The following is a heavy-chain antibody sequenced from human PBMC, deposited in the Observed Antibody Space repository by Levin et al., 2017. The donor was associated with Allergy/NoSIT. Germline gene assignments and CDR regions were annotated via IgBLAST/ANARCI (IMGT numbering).Heavy chain of an antibody. J-gene: IGHJ4*02. CDR2: IWYDGSNK. V-gene: IGHV3-33*01. Sequence: LSLTCAASGFTFSSYGMHWVRQAPGKGLEWVAVIWYDGSNKYYADSVKGRFTISRDNSKNTLYLQMNSLRAEDTAVYYCATQSRAMVRGAPSDYWGQGTLVTVSS. CDR1: GFTFSSYG. CDR3: ATQSRAMVRGAPSDY. D-gene: IGHD3-10*01.